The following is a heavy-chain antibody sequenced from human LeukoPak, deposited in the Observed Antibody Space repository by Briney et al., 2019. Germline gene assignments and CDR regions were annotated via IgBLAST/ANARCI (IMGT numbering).Heavy chain of an antibody. J-gene: IGHJ5*02. V-gene: IGHV3-48*03. CDR3: ASLVAASYGWFDP. CDR1: GFTFSSYE. D-gene: IGHD2-15*01. Sequence: EGSLRLSCAASGFTFSSYEMNWVRQAPGKGLEWVSYISSSGSTIYYADSVKGRFTISRDNAKNSLYLQMNSLRAEDTAVYYCASLVAASYGWFDPWGQGTLVTVSS. CDR2: ISSSGSTI.